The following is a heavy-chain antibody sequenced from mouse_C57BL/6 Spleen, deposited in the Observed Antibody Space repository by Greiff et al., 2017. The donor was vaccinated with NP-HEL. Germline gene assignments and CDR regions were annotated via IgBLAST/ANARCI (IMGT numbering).Heavy chain of an antibody. V-gene: IGHV1-54*01. CDR3: ARGGDYDAGGFAY. CDR1: GYAFTNYL. J-gene: IGHJ3*01. D-gene: IGHD2-4*01. CDR2: INPGSGGT. Sequence: VKLMESGAELVRPGTSVKVSCKASGYAFTNYLIEWVKQRPGQGLEWIGVINPGSGGTNYNEKFKGKATLTADKSSSTAYMQLSSLPSEDSAVYFCARGGDYDAGGFAYWGQGTLVTVSA.